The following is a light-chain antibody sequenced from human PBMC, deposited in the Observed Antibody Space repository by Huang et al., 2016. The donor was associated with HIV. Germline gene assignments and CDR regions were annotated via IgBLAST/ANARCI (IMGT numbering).Light chain of an antibody. CDR2: GAS. Sequence: VLTQSPGTLSLSPGERAALSCRASQNITNNFLAWYQQKSGQAPRRLIYGASSRAIGIPARFSGSGSGTDFTLTISRLEPQDSALYYCQQDLTSPLTFGGGTNMEIK. V-gene: IGKV3-20*01. CDR1: QNITNNF. CDR3: QQDLTSPLT. J-gene: IGKJ4*01.